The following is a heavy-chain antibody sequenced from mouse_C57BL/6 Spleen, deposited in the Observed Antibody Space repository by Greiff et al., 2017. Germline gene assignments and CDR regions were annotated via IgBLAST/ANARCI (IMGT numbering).Heavy chain of an antibody. CDR3: AKRGSNYGYAMDY. Sequence: QVQLQQSGPGLVAPSQSLSITCTVSGLSLTSYGVSWVRQPPGKGLEWLGVIWGDGSTNYHSALISRLSISKDNSKSQVFLKLKRLQTDDTATYYCAKRGSNYGYAMDYWGQGTSVTVSS. CDR1: GLSLTSYG. CDR2: IWGDGST. V-gene: IGHV2-3*01. J-gene: IGHJ4*01. D-gene: IGHD2-5*01.